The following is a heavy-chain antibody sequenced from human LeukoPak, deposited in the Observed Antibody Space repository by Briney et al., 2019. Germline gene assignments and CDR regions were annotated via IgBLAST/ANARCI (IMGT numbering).Heavy chain of an antibody. D-gene: IGHD3-10*01. J-gene: IGHJ4*02. CDR3: ARGPMVRGPWNGYYFDY. CDR1: GYTFTGYY. Sequence: ASVNVSCKASGYTFTGYYMHWVRQAPGQRLEWMGWINAGNGNTKYSQKFQGRVTITRDTSASTAYMELSSLRSEDTAVYYCARGPMVRGPWNGYYFDYWGQGTLVTVSS. CDR2: INAGNGNT. V-gene: IGHV1-3*01.